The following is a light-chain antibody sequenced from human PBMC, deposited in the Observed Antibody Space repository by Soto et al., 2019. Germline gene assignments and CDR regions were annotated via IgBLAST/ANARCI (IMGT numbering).Light chain of an antibody. CDR2: GAS. V-gene: IGKV3-15*01. CDR3: QQYGGSRA. CDR1: QSVSSD. Sequence: EIMMTQSPATLSVSAGDRVTLSCRASQSVSSDLAWYQQKRGQAPRLLIFGASTRATGIPARFSGSGTGTEFTLTISSLQSEDFAVYYCQQYGGSRAFGQGTKVEIK. J-gene: IGKJ1*01.